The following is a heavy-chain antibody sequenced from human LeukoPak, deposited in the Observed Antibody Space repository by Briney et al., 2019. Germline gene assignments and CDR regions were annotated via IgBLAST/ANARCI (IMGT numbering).Heavy chain of an antibody. CDR3: AGDSMGSYHFAH. CDR2: ISYDGSNK. CDR1: GFTFSSYA. Sequence: QPGGSLRLSCAASGFTFSSYAMHWVRQAPGKGLEWVAVISYDGSNKYYADSVKGRFTISRDNSKNTLYLQMNSLRVEDTAVYYCAGDSMGSYHFAHWGQGTLVTVSS. J-gene: IGHJ4*02. V-gene: IGHV3-30*14. D-gene: IGHD3-10*01.